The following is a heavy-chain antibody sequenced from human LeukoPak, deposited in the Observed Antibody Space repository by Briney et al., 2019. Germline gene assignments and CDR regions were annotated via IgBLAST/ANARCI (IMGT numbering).Heavy chain of an antibody. D-gene: IGHD2-2*02. CDR3: ASLYSYGMDV. CDR2: IKQDGSDR. V-gene: IGHV3-7*03. J-gene: IGHJ6*02. CDR1: GFTFRNYW. Sequence: GGSLRLSCAASGFTFRNYWMSWVRQVPGTGLEWVANIKQDGSDRNYVTSVRGRFTISRDNAESSLYLQMNSLRAEDTAVYYCASLYSYGMDVWGQGTTVTVSS.